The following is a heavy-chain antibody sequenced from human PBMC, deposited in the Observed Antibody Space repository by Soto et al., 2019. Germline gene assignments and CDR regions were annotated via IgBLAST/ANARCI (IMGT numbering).Heavy chain of an antibody. V-gene: IGHV4-34*01. CDR3: ASSWYERFDY. CDR2: INHSGST. Sequence: PSETLSFTCAVYGGSFSGYYWSWIRQPPGKGLEWIGEINHSGSTNYNPSLKSRVTISVDTSKSQFSLKLSSVTTADTAVYYCASSWYERFDYWGQGTLVTVSS. D-gene: IGHD6-13*01. CDR1: GGSFSGYY. J-gene: IGHJ4*02.